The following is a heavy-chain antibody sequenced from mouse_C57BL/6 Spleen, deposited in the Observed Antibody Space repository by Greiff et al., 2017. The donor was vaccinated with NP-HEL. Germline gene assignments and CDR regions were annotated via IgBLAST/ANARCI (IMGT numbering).Heavy chain of an antibody. D-gene: IGHD2-4*01. CDR1: GYAFSSSW. V-gene: IGHV1-82*01. Sequence: VQLVESGPELVKPGASVKISCKASGYAFSSSWMNWVKQRPGKGLEWIGRIYPGDGDTNYNGKFKGKATLTADKSSSTAYMQLSSLTSEDSAVYVCAREGLRQGYAMDYWGQGTSVTVSS. CDR3: AREGLRQGYAMDY. J-gene: IGHJ4*01. CDR2: IYPGDGDT.